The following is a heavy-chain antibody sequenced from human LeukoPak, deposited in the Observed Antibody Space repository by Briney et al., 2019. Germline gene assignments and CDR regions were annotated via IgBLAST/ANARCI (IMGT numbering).Heavy chain of an antibody. J-gene: IGHJ4*02. CDR3: ARGRGSASCPYFFDN. Sequence: GGSLRLSCEASGFIFSSYWMSWVRQAPGKGLEWVATIRQDGSVNHCVDSVKGRFTVSRDNAWNSLYLQVDSLRVEDTAVYYCARGRGSASCPYFFDNWGQGTLVTVSS. CDR1: GFIFSSYW. V-gene: IGHV3-7*04. D-gene: IGHD2-2*01. CDR2: IRQDGSVN.